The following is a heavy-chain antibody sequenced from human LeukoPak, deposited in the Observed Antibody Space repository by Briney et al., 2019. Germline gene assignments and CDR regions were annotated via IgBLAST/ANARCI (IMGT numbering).Heavy chain of an antibody. Sequence: ASVKVSCKASGYTFTSYYMHWVRQAPGQGLEWMGWINPNSGGTNYAQKFQGRVTMTRDTSISTAYMELSRLRSDDTAVYYCARDGGSSIAARQVNYYYYYMDVWGKGTTVTVSS. CDR1: GYTFTSYY. CDR2: INPNSGGT. J-gene: IGHJ6*03. V-gene: IGHV1-2*02. D-gene: IGHD6-6*01. CDR3: ARDGGSSIAARQVNYYYYYMDV.